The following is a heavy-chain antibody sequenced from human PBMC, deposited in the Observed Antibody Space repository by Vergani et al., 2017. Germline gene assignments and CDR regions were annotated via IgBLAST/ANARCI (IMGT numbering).Heavy chain of an antibody. CDR2: IDPSDSYT. Sequence: EVQLVQSGAEVKKPGESLRISCKGSGYSFTSYWISWVRQMPGKGLEWMGRIDPSDSYTNYSPSFQGHVTISADKSISTAYLQWSSLKASDTAMYYCARRVGIAAAGMRSNWFDPWGQGTLVTVSS. V-gene: IGHV5-10-1*03. D-gene: IGHD6-13*01. CDR3: ARRVGIAAAGMRSNWFDP. CDR1: GYSFTSYW. J-gene: IGHJ5*02.